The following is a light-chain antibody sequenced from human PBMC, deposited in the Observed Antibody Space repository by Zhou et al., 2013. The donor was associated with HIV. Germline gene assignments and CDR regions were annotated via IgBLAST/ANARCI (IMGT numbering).Light chain of an antibody. CDR3: QQANSFSVT. J-gene: IGKJ4*01. CDR2: AGS. CDR1: QSIGRY. V-gene: IGKV1-39*01. Sequence: DIQMTQSPSSLSASVGDRVTITCRASQSIGRYLNWYQQKPGNAPKLLIYAGSSFLSGVPSRFSGSGYGTDFTLTISSLQPEDFATYYCQQANSFSVTFGGGTKVEAK.